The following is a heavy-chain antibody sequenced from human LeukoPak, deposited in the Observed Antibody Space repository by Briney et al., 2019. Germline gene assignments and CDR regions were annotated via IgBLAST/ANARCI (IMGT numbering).Heavy chain of an antibody. CDR2: ISWNSGSI. V-gene: IGHV3-9*01. J-gene: IGHJ3*02. Sequence: GGSLRLSCAASGFTFSSYSMNWVRQAPGKGLEWVSGISWNSGSIGYADSVKGRFTISRDNAKNSLYLQMNSLRAEDTALYYCAKDKGGLTGLDAFDIWGQGTMVTVSS. CDR3: AKDKGGLTGLDAFDI. D-gene: IGHD3-9*01. CDR1: GFTFSSYS.